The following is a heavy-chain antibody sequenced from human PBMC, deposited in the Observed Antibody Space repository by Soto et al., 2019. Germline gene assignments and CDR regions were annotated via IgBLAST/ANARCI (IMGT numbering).Heavy chain of an antibody. V-gene: IGHV1-8*01. J-gene: IGHJ6*02. Sequence: VKSYWKRSGYGNTEVYVDWVRQTHRQGLEWLGWMDPNSGSTGYAQNFQGRVTMTRNVSINTAHMGLSSLRSVDTAVYYCATERKFEFGWKGLAVWGQGTTVTVSS. D-gene: IGHD3-16*01. CDR1: GYGNTEVY. CDR2: MDPNSGST. CDR3: ATERKFEFGWKGLAV.